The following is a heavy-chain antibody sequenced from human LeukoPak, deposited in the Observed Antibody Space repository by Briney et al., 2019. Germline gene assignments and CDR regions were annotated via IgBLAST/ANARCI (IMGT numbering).Heavy chain of an antibody. J-gene: IGHJ3*02. CDR3: AREAGSSWSRGLDI. CDR1: GGSISSYY. CDR2: IYMSGST. V-gene: IGHV4-4*07. D-gene: IGHD6-13*01. Sequence: MPSETLSLTCTVSGGSISSYYWSWIRQPAGKGLEWIGRIYMSGSTNYNSSLKSRVNMSVDTSKNQFSLNLSSVTAADTAVYYCAREAGSSWSRGLDIWGQGTVVTVSS.